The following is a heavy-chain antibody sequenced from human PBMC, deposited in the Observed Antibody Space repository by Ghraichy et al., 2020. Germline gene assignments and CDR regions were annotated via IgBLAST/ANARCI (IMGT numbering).Heavy chain of an antibody. Sequence: GGSLRLSCTASGFTFGDYAMSWFRQAPGKGLEWVGFIRSKAYGGTTEYAASVKGRFTISRDDSKSIAYLQMNSLKTEDTAVYYCTRVMIVAIVATKGRSDYGDYSAGDAFDIWGQGTMVTVSS. V-gene: IGHV3-49*03. J-gene: IGHJ3*02. CDR3: TRVMIVAIVATKGRSDYGDYSAGDAFDI. D-gene: IGHD5-12*01. CDR2: IRSKAYGGTT. CDR1: GFTFGDYA.